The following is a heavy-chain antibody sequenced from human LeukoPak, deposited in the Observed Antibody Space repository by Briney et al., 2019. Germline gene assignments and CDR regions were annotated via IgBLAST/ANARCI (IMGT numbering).Heavy chain of an antibody. Sequence: ASVKVSCKASGYTFASFGITWVRQAPGQGLEWMGWISTYNGNTNYAQKLQGRVTMTTDTSTSTAYMELRSLRSDDTAVYYCARVCSSTSCYTGAFGIWGQGTMVTVSS. CDR2: ISTYNGNT. D-gene: IGHD2-2*02. V-gene: IGHV1-18*01. CDR1: GYTFASFG. CDR3: ARVCSSTSCYTGAFGI. J-gene: IGHJ3*02.